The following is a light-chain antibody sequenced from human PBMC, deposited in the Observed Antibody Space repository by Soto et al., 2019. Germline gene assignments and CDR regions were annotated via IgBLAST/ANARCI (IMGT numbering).Light chain of an antibody. J-gene: IGKJ4*01. CDR2: GAS. CDR3: QQDSNFPLT. V-gene: IGKV3D-7*01. CDR1: QSVSSSY. Sequence: PWERVTLSCRASQSVSSSYLTWYQQKPGQAPRLLIYGASTRATSIPARFSGSGSGTDFTLTISSLQPEDFAVYYCQQDSNFPLTFGGGTKVEIK.